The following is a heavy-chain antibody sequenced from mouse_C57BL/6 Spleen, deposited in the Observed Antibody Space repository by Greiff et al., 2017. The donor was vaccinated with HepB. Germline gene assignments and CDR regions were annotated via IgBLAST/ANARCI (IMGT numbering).Heavy chain of an antibody. CDR2: INPSNGGT. CDR1: GYTFTSYW. D-gene: IGHD1-1*01. V-gene: IGHV1-53*01. Sequence: QVHVKQPGTELVKPGASVKLSCKASGYTFTSYWMHWVKQRPGQGLEWIGNINPSNGGTNYNEKFKSKATLTADKSSSTAYLQLSSLTSEASAVSYGERKAYYYGSRGYFDYWGQGTTLTVSS. CDR3: ERKAYYYGSRGYFDY. J-gene: IGHJ2*01.